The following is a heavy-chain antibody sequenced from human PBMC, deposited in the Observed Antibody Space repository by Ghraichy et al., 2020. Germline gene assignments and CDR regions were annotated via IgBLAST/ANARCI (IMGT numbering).Heavy chain of an antibody. CDR1: GGSISSYY. Sequence: SETLSLTCTVSGGSISSYYWSWIRQPPGKGLEWIGYIYYSGNTNYNTPLESRVTISVDTSKNQFSLKLRSVTAADTAVYYCARTYSSSWNYYFDYWGQGTPVIVSS. V-gene: IGHV4-59*01. D-gene: IGHD6-13*01. J-gene: IGHJ4*02. CDR2: IYYSGNT. CDR3: ARTYSSSWNYYFDY.